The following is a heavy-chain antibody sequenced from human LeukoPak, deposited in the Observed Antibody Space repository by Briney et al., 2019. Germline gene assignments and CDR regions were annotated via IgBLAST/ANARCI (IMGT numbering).Heavy chain of an antibody. J-gene: IGHJ4*02. Sequence: GGSLRLSCAASGFTFSSYWMSWVRQAPGKGLEWVSYISSSSSTIYYADSVKGRFTISRDNAKNSLYLQMNSLRAEDTAVYYCASLDDILAGYYMDYWGQGTLVTVSS. V-gene: IGHV3-48*01. CDR3: ASLDDILAGYYMDY. CDR2: ISSSSSTI. D-gene: IGHD3-9*01. CDR1: GFTFSSYW.